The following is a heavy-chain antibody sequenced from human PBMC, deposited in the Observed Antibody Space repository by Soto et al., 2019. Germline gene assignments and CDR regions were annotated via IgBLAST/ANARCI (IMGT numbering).Heavy chain of an antibody. J-gene: IGHJ4*02. Sequence: ASVKVSCKASGGTFSSYAISWVRQAPGQGLEWMGGIIPIFGTANYAQKFQGRVTITADESTSTAYMELSSLRSEDTAVYYCARGTKYYYDSSGYYYPLFDYWGQGTLVTVSS. D-gene: IGHD3-22*01. CDR2: IIPIFGTA. V-gene: IGHV1-69*13. CDR1: GGTFSSYA. CDR3: ARGTKYYYDSSGYYYPLFDY.